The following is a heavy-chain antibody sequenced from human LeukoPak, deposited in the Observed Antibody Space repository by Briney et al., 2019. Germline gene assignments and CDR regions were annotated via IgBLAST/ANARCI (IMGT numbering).Heavy chain of an antibody. Sequence: SETLSLTCTVSGGSVSSSSSYWAWIRQPPGRGLEWIGSVYNSGNTYYNTSLESRVTISEDTSRNRFSLMLSSVTAADTAVYYCVRQNSDYYYYYLDVWGEGTTVIVSS. CDR3: VRQNSDYYYYYLDV. CDR1: GGSVSSSSSY. CDR2: VYNSGNT. J-gene: IGHJ6*03. V-gene: IGHV4-39*01. D-gene: IGHD1-7*01.